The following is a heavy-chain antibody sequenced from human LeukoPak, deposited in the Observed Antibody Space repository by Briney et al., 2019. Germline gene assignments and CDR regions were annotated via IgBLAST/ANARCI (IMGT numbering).Heavy chain of an antibody. CDR2: IVVGSGNT. CDR1: GFTFTSPA. J-gene: IGHJ4*02. Sequence: SVKVSCKASGFTFTSPAVQWVRQARGQRLEWIGRIVVGSGNTNYAQKFQERVTITRDMSTSTAYMELSSLRSEDTAVYYCAARDSANRNYFDYWGQGTLVTVSS. D-gene: IGHD1-14*01. CDR3: AARDSANRNYFDY. V-gene: IGHV1-58*01.